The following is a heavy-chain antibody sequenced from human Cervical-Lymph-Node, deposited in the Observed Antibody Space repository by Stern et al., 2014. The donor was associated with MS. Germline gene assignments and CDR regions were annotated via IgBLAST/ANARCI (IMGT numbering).Heavy chain of an antibody. CDR2: VNAGNGNT. D-gene: IGHD5-18*01. V-gene: IGHV1-3*01. Sequence: QVQLVESGAEVKKPGASVKVSCKASGYTFTRYAMHWGRQAPGQRLEWMGWVNAGNGNTKYSQKFQGRVTFTRDTFATTAYMELSSLRSEDTAVYYCARPRVQLAPPDYWGQGTLVIVSS. J-gene: IGHJ4*02. CDR1: GYTFTRYA. CDR3: ARPRVQLAPPDY.